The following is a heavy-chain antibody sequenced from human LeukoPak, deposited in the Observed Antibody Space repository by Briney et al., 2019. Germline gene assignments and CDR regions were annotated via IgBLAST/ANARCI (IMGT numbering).Heavy chain of an antibody. CDR1: RGSINSNTYY. CDR3: ARPTSKSSGWCAFKS. J-gene: IGHJ4*02. Sequence: SETLSLTCTVSRGSINSNTYYWGWIRQPPGKGLEWIGEINHSGSTNYNPSLKSRVTISVDTSKNQFSLKLSSVTAADTAVYYCARPTSKSSGWCAFKSWGQGTLVTVSS. V-gene: IGHV4-39*07. D-gene: IGHD6-19*01. CDR2: INHSGST.